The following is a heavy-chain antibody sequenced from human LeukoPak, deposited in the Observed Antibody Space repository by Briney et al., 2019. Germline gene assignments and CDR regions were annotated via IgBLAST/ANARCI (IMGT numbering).Heavy chain of an antibody. J-gene: IGHJ5*02. D-gene: IGHD3-3*01. V-gene: IGHV1-69*05. CDR1: GGTFSSYA. Sequence: SVKVSCKASGGTFSSYAISWVRQAPGQGLEWMGGILPIFGTANYAQKFQGRVTITTDESTSTAYMELSSLRPEDTAVYYCARDFWSGYNWFDPWGQGTLVTVSS. CDR2: ILPIFGTA. CDR3: ARDFWSGYNWFDP.